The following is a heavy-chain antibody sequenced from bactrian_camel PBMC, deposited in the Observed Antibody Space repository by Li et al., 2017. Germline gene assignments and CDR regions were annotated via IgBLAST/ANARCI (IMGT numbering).Heavy chain of an antibody. CDR1: GNTASVTY. D-gene: IGHD3*01. CDR3: ATERPIWEWGPEYNY. J-gene: IGHJ4*01. CDR2: IHSGGTT. Sequence: QLVESGGGSVQAGGSLRLSCGASGNTASVTYMGWFRQAPGKGLEWVSGIHSGGTTYYADSVSGRFTISRDDAKNTLYLQLNSLKSEDSALYYCATERPIWEWGPEYNYWGQGTQVTVS. V-gene: IGHV3S28*01.